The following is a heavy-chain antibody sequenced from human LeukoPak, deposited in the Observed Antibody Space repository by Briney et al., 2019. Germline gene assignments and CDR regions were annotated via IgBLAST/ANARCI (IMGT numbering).Heavy chain of an antibody. CDR2: INPSGGST. J-gene: IGHJ4*02. V-gene: IGHV1-46*01. CDR3: ARARHQDYYDSSGYYFGF. Sequence: ASVKVSCKASGYTFTSYYMHWVRQAPGQGLEWIGIINPSGGSTSYAQKFQGRVTMTRDTSTSTVYMELSSLRSEDTAVYYCARARHQDYYDSSGYYFGFWGQGTLVTVSS. D-gene: IGHD3-22*01. CDR1: GYTFTSYY.